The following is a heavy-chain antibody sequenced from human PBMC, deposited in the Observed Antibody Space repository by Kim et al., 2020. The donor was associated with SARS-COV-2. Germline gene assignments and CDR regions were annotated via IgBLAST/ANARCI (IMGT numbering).Heavy chain of an antibody. CDR3: ARDLRSGQLGYYYYGMDV. D-gene: IGHD6-6*01. J-gene: IGHJ6*02. V-gene: IGHV3-53*01. Sequence: KGRFTISSDNSKNMLYLQMNSLRAEDTAVYYCARDLRSGQLGYYYYGMDVWGQGTTVTVSS.